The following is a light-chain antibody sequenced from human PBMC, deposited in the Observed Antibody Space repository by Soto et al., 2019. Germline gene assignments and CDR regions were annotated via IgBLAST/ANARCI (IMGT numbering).Light chain of an antibody. CDR1: QSVSSY. J-gene: IGKJ2*02. V-gene: IGKV3-11*01. CDR2: DAS. CDR3: QQRSNWRWT. Sequence: EIVLTQSPATLSLSPGERATLSCRASQSVSSYLAWYQQKPGQAPRLLIYDASNIATGIPARFSGSGSGTDFTLTISSLEPEDFAVYYCQQRSNWRWTFGQGTKLEIK.